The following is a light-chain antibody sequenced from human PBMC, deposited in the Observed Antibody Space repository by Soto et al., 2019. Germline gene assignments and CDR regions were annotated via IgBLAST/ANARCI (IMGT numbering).Light chain of an antibody. CDR1: SSDVGGYNY. J-gene: IGLJ2*01. Sequence: QSALTQPRSASGSPGQSITISCTGTSSDVGGYNYVSWYQQHPAKAPKLIIFDVSKRPSGVPNRFSGSKSGNTASLTISGLRAEDEADYYCSSYASNNVIFGGGTKLTVL. CDR3: SSYASNNVI. CDR2: DVS. V-gene: IGLV2-11*01.